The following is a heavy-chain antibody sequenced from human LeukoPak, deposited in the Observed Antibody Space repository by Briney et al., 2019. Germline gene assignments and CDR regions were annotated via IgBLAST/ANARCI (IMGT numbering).Heavy chain of an antibody. Sequence: GGSLRLSCVVSGFTLSNSWMSWVRQAPGRGLEWVAQTKQDGSEKYYVDSVKGRFTTSRDKNSLFLQMNSVRAEDTAVYYCVGWGISGITNHWGQGTLVTVSS. D-gene: IGHD1-7*01. V-gene: IGHV3-7*01. J-gene: IGHJ4*02. CDR1: GFTLSNSW. CDR2: TKQDGSEK. CDR3: VGWGISGITNH.